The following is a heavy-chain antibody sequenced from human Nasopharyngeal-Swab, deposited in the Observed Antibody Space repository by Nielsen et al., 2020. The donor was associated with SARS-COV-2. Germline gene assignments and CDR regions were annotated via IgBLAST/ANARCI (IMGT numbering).Heavy chain of an antibody. V-gene: IGHV4-30-4*08. D-gene: IGHD2/OR15-2a*01. CDR3: ARAFSTDGAFDI. CDR1: GGSFSGYY. CDR2: IYYSGST. Sequence: SCAVYGGSFSGYYWSWIRQPPGKGLEWIGYIYYSGSTYYNPSLKSRVTISVDTSKNQFSLKLSSVTAADTAVYYCARAFSTDGAFDIWGQGTMVTVSS. J-gene: IGHJ3*02.